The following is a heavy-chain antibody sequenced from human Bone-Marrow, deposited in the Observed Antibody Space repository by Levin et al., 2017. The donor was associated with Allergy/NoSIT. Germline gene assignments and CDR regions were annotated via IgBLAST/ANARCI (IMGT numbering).Heavy chain of an antibody. CDR3: ARVGYGDYLEY. V-gene: IGHV3-30-3*01. CDR1: GYSFGNYA. CDR2: TSHDGGIT. J-gene: IGHJ4*02. Sequence: GASVKVSCAGSGYSFGNYAMHWVRQAPGKGLDWVAVTSHDGGITNYADSVKGRFTVSRDNSKSTLYLQMNGLRSEDTAVYYCARVGYGDYLEYWGQGTLVTVSS. D-gene: IGHD4-17*01.